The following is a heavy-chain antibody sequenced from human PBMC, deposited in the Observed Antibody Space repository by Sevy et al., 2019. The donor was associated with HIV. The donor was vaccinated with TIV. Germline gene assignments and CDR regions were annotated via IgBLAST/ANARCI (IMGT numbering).Heavy chain of an antibody. CDR2: ISSSSSYI. V-gene: IGHV3-21*01. CDR1: GFTFSSYS. Sequence: GGSLRLSCAASGFTFSSYSMNWVRQAPGKGLEWVSSISSSSSYIYYADSVKGRFTISRENAKNSLYLQMNSLRAEDTAVYYCAGAVIAARPGGIDAFDIWGQGTMVTVSS. D-gene: IGHD6-6*01. CDR3: AGAVIAARPGGIDAFDI. J-gene: IGHJ3*02.